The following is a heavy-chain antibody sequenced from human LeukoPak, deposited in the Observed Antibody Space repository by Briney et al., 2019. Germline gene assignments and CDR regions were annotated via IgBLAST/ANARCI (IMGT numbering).Heavy chain of an antibody. CDR3: ARAQQTIAMVLRYCDF. CDR2: IISSSSYI. CDR1: GFTFSSYI. J-gene: IGHJ4*02. V-gene: IGHV3-21*01. D-gene: IGHD5-18*01. Sequence: GGSLRLPCEASGFTFSSYIMTWVPQSPGKGLEWGSSIISSSSYIYYADSSKGRFTIPRANAKNSLYLQMNSLRAEETAVYYCARAQQTIAMVLRYCDFWGQGNLVTVSS.